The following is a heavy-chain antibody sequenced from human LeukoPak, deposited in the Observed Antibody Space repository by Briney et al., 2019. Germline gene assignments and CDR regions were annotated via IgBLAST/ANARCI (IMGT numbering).Heavy chain of an antibody. J-gene: IGHJ1*01. Sequence: ASVTVSFKASVYTFTIYGISWVRQAPAQGLEWMGWISAYNGNTNYSQKLQGRLTMTTDTSTSTAYMELRSLRSDDTAVYYCARYSGSYHFQHWGQGTLVTVSS. CDR3: ARYSGSYHFQH. CDR1: VYTFTIYG. D-gene: IGHD1-26*01. V-gene: IGHV1-18*01. CDR2: ISAYNGNT.